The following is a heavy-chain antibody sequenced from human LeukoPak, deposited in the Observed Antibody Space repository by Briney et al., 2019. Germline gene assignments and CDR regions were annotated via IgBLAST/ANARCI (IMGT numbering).Heavy chain of an antibody. D-gene: IGHD3-10*01. V-gene: IGHV3-30*18. J-gene: IGHJ3*02. CDR3: AKPLLWFGEFNDAFDI. CDR2: ISYDGSNK. CDR1: GFTFSSYG. Sequence: QPGGSLRLSCAASGFTFSSYGMPWVRQAPGKGLEWVAVISYDGSNKYYADSVKGRFTISRDNSKNTLYLQVNSLRAEDTAVYYCAKPLLWFGEFNDAFDIWGQGTMATVSS.